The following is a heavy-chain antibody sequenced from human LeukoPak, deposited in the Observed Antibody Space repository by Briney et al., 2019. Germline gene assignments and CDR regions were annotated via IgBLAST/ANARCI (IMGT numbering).Heavy chain of an antibody. D-gene: IGHD1-26*01. J-gene: IGHJ4*02. CDR1: GGSINSYY. Sequence: SETLSLTCTVSGGSINSYYWGWIRQPAGKGLEWIGRIYTTGSTNYNPSLESRVTMSVDTSKNHFPFKLTSVPAPDAAMYYCARAGYTISYYSLDYWGQGTLVTVSS. CDR3: ARAGYTISYYSLDY. V-gene: IGHV4-4*07. CDR2: IYTTGST.